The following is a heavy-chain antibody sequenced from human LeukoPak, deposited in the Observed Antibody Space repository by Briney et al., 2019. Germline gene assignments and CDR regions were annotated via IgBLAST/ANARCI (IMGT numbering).Heavy chain of an antibody. Sequence: SETLSLTCTVSGGSTSSSNYFWGWIRQPPGKGLEWIGSIYYSGSTNYNPSLKSRVTISVDTSKNQFSLKLSSVTAADTAVYYCAREYSSSSGWFDPWGQGTLVTVSS. CDR1: GGSTSSSNYF. J-gene: IGHJ5*02. V-gene: IGHV4-39*07. CDR3: AREYSSSSGWFDP. CDR2: IYYSGST. D-gene: IGHD6-6*01.